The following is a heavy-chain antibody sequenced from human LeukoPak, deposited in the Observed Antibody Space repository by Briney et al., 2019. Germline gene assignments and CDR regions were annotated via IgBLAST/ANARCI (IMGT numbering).Heavy chain of an antibody. CDR2: IIPISGTA. CDR1: GGTFSSYA. Sequence: GASVKVSCKTSGGTFSSYAISWVRQAPGQGLEWMGGIIPISGTANYAQKFQGRVTITTDESTSTAYMELSSLRSEDTAVYYCARGKAAAEAAIDYWGQGTLVTVSS. D-gene: IGHD6-13*01. V-gene: IGHV1-69*05. J-gene: IGHJ4*02. CDR3: ARGKAAAEAAIDY.